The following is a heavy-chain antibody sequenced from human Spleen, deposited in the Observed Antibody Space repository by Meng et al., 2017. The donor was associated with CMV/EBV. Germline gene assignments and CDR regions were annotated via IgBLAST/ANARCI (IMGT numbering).Heavy chain of an antibody. Sequence: GESLKISCAASGFTFSFYTMHWVRQAPGKGLEWVSSISSSGVSMYYGDSVKGRFTISRDNAENSLYLQMNSLRAEDTAMYYCASQFSSTPYWGQGTLVTVSS. CDR3: ASQFSSTPY. CDR2: ISSSGVSM. D-gene: IGHD3-10*01. CDR1: GFTFSFYT. J-gene: IGHJ1*01. V-gene: IGHV3-21*01.